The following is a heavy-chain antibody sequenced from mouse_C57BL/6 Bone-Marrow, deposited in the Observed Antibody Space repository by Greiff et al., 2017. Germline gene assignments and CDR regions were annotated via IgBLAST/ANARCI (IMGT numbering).Heavy chain of an antibody. Sequence: QVQLQQPGAELVQPGASVKLSCKASGYTFTSYWMQWVKQRPGQGLEWIGEIDPSDSYTNYNQKFKGKATLTVDTSSSTAYMQLSSLTSEDSAVYYCAREGRTWFAYWGQGTLVTVSA. V-gene: IGHV1-50*01. CDR2: IDPSDSYT. J-gene: IGHJ3*01. CDR1: GYTFTSYW. CDR3: AREGRTWFAY.